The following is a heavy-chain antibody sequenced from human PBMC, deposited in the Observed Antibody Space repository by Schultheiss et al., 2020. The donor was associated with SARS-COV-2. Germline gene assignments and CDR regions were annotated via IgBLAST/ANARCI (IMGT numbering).Heavy chain of an antibody. V-gene: IGHV4-30-4*01. CDR2: IYYSGSS. J-gene: IGHJ6*02. Sequence: SETPLTCTVSGGSISSGGYYWSWIRQPPGKGLEWIGYIYYSGSSNYNPSLKSRVTISVDTSKNHFSLQLTSVTPEDTAIYYCASERYSGTNYHYYGMDVWGQGTTVTVSS. CDR3: ASERYSGTNYHYYGMDV. D-gene: IGHD1-26*01. CDR1: GGSISSGGYY.